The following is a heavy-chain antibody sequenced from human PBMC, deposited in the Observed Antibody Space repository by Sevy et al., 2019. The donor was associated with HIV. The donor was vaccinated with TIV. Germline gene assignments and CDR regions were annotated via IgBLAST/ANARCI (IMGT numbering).Heavy chain of an antibody. Sequence: GGSLRLSCAASGFTFSSYAMPWVRQAPGKGLEWVSTTSGSGGSTYYADSVKGRFTISRDNSKNTLYLQVNSLRAEDTVKYYCAKDVGFGYDSNSGLDPWGQRTLVTVSS. J-gene: IGHJ5*02. V-gene: IGHV3-23*01. D-gene: IGHD5-12*01. CDR3: AKDVGFGYDSNSGLDP. CDR2: TSGSGGST. CDR1: GFTFSSYA.